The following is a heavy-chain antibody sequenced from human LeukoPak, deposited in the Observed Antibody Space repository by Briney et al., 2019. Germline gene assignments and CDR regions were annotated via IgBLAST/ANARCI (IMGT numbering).Heavy chain of an antibody. CDR1: GGTFSSYA. Sequence: SVKVSCKASGGTFSSYAISWVRQAPGQGLEWMGGIIPIFGTANYAQKFQGRVTITADESTSTAYMELSSLRSEDTAVYYCARAATHPSSWYSYWGQGTLVTVSS. V-gene: IGHV1-69*13. D-gene: IGHD6-13*01. CDR3: ARAATHPSSWYSY. CDR2: IIPIFGTA. J-gene: IGHJ4*02.